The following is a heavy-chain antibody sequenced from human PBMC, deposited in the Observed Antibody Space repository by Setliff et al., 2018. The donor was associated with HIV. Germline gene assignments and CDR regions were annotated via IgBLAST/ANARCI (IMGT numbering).Heavy chain of an antibody. J-gene: IGHJ4*02. D-gene: IGHD2-8*01. Sequence: KVSCKASGDTFSNSLITWVRQAPGQGLEWMGGFIPLYGSRNYAQRFQGRVTMTTDEVMSTAYMELTSLTPDDTAVYYCASGSGYCTNGVCYIGVHKIPDRYYSDYWGQGTLVTVSS. CDR3: ASGSGYCTNGVCYIGVHKIPDRYYSDY. CDR2: FIPLYGSR. V-gene: IGHV1-69*05. CDR1: GDTFSNSL.